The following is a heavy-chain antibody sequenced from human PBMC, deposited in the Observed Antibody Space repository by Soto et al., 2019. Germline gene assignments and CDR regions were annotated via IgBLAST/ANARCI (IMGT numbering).Heavy chain of an antibody. J-gene: IGHJ3*01. Sequence: EVQLVESRGGLVQPGGSRRVSCAASGFSFSNYSMNWVRQAPGKGLEWVSYISIGSGSIFYADSVKGRFTISRDDAKNSLYMQMNTLRGDDTAVYYCVRDYRWAVDFWGQGTIVPVSS. V-gene: IGHV3-48*01. CDR2: ISIGSGSI. CDR3: VRDYRWAVDF. CDR1: GFSFSNYS. D-gene: IGHD1-26*01.